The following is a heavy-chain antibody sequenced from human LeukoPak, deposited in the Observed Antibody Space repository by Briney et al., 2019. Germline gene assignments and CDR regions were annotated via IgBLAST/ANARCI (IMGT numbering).Heavy chain of an antibody. CDR2: IYYSGST. CDR3: ARGGYSSSWSLGMDV. D-gene: IGHD6-13*01. Sequence: PSETLSLTCTASGGSISSYYWTWIRQPPGKELEWIGYIYYSGSTNYNPSLKSRVTISVDTSRNQFSLMLTSVTAADTAVYYCARGGYSSSWSLGMDVWGQGTTVTVSS. V-gene: IGHV4-59*08. CDR1: GGSISSYY. J-gene: IGHJ6*02.